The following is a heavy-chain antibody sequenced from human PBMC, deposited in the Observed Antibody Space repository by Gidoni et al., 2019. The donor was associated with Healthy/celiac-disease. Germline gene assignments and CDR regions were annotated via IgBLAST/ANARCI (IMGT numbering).Heavy chain of an antibody. D-gene: IGHD3-3*01. CDR2: ISSSSSYI. J-gene: IGHJ6*02. CDR1: GFTFSSYS. Sequence: EVQLVESGGGLVKPGGSLRLSCAASGFTFSSYSMNWVRQAPGKGLEWVSSISSSSSYIYYADSVKGRFTISRDNAKNSLYLQMNSLRAEDTAVYYCARDFYDFGSYYYGMDVWGQGTTVTVSS. V-gene: IGHV3-21*01. CDR3: ARDFYDFGSYYYGMDV.